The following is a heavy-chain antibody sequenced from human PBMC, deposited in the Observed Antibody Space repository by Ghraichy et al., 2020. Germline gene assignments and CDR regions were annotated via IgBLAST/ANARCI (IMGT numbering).Heavy chain of an antibody. Sequence: SETLSLTCAVYGGSFNGYYWSWIRQPPGKGLEWIGEINQSGRTNYNPSLKSRVTISVDTSKHQFSLRLISVTAADTAVYYCARIVPAAMAAIPYYYYNMDVWGQGTTVTVYS. V-gene: IGHV4-34*01. CDR3: ARIVPAAMAAIPYYYYNMDV. D-gene: IGHD2-2*01. J-gene: IGHJ6*02. CDR2: INQSGRT. CDR1: GGSFNGYY.